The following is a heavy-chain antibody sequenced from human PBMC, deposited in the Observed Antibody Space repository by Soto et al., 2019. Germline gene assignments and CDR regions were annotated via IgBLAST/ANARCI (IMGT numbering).Heavy chain of an antibody. Sequence: SVKVSCKASGGTFSSYAISWVRQAPGQGLEWMGGIIPIFGTANYAQKFQGRVTITADKSTSTAYMELSSLRSEDTAVYYCARAPYYYDSSGYYYYFDYWGQGTLVTVSS. D-gene: IGHD3-22*01. CDR2: IIPIFGTA. J-gene: IGHJ4*02. V-gene: IGHV1-69*06. CDR3: ARAPYYYDSSGYYYYFDY. CDR1: GGTFSSYA.